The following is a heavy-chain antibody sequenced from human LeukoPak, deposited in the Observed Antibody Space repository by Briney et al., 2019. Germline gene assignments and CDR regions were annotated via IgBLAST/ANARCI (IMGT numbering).Heavy chain of an antibody. CDR1: GFTFSTYG. V-gene: IGHV3-33*01. D-gene: IGHD2-8*01. CDR2: IWYDGSNE. Sequence: GRSLRLSCAASGFTFSTYGMHWVRQAPGKGLEWVAVIWYDGSNEYHADSVKGRFTISRDNSKNTLYLQMSSLRAEDTAVYYCARDGARGYCTNGVCYPLEYWGQGTLVTVSP. CDR3: ARDGARGYCTNGVCYPLEY. J-gene: IGHJ4*02.